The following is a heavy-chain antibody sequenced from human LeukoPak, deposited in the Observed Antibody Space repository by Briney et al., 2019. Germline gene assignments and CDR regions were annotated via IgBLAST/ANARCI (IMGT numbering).Heavy chain of an antibody. J-gene: IGHJ4*02. D-gene: IGHD2-21*02. V-gene: IGHV4-59*01. CDR2: IYYSGST. Sequence: SXXSISXYXXXWIRQPPGKGLEWIGYIYYSGSTNYNPSLERRVTISVDTSKNQFSLKLSSVTAADTAVYYCARRGSYCGGDCYPYFDYWGQGTLVTVSS. CDR3: ARRGSYCGGDCYPYFDY. CDR1: XXSISXYX.